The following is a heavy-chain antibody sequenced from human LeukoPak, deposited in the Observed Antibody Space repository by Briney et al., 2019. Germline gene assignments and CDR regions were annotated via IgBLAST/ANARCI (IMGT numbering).Heavy chain of an antibody. CDR3: AKSLEESYDILIGFSSFDY. CDR2: VRGGGDVT. V-gene: IGHV3-23*01. D-gene: IGHD3-9*01. CDR1: GFTITNYG. J-gene: IGHJ4*02. Sequence: GGSLRLSCAASGFTITNYGVSWVRQAPGKALEWVSSVRGGGDVTYYARSVRGRFTISRDNSKNTVYLQMNSLTAEDTAIYYCAKSLEESYDILIGFSSFDYWGQGTLATVS.